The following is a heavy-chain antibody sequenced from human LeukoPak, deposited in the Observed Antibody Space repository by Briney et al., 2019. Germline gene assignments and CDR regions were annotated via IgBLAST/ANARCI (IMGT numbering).Heavy chain of an antibody. D-gene: IGHD1-7*01. Sequence: ASVRVSCKVSGYTLTELSMRWVRQAPGKGLEWMGGFDPEDGETIYAQKFQGRDTMTEDTSTDTAYMELSSLRSEDTAVYYCCLLELRYYYYGMVVWGQGTTVTVSS. V-gene: IGHV1-24*01. J-gene: IGHJ6*02. CDR1: GYTLTELS. CDR3: CLLELRYYYYGMVV. CDR2: FDPEDGET.